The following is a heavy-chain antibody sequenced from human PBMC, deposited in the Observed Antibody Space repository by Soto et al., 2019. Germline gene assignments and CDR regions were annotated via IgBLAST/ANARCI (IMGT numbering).Heavy chain of an antibody. V-gene: IGHV3-33*01. CDR1: VFTFSIYG. CDR2: IWYDGSNK. J-gene: IGHJ6*01. Sequence: RGSLLLSCAAGVFTFSIYGMDWVRQAPGKGLEWVAVIWYDGSNKYYADSVKGRFTISRDNSKNTLYLQMNSLRAEDTAVYYCARRWQKLGMDVWGQGTTVTVSS. CDR3: ARRWQKLGMDV.